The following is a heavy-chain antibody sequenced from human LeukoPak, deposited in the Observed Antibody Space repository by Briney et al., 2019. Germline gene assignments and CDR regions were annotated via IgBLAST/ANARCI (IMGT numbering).Heavy chain of an antibody. CDR3: ARESSDYYGSGSYLDY. CDR1: GGTFSNHA. J-gene: IGHJ4*02. CDR2: IIPIFSTA. V-gene: IGHV1-69*13. D-gene: IGHD3-10*01. Sequence: ASVKVSCKASGGTFSNHAISWVRQAPGQGLEWMGGIIPIFSTANYAQKFTGRVTITADESTSTAYMELSSLRSEDTAVYYCARESSDYYGSGSYLDYWGQGTLVTVSS.